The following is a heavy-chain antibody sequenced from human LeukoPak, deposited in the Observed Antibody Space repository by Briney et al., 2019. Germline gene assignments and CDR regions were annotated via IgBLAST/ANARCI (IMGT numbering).Heavy chain of an antibody. CDR3: AREAYTRGWYLDY. CDR2: IYYSGST. CDR1: SGASVSGDSIRSYY. J-gene: IGHJ4*02. D-gene: IGHD6-19*01. V-gene: IGHV4-59*13. Sequence: SESLSLTCTDSGASVSGDSIRSYYLSWMRQPPCLGLEWIGSIYYSGSTNYHPPLKSRVTFSVDMSRNQFSLKVNSVTAADTAVYYCAREAYTRGWYLDYWGQGTLVIVSS.